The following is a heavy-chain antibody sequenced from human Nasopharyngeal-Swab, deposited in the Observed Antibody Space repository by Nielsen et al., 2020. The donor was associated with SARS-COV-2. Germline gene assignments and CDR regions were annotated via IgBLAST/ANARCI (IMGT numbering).Heavy chain of an antibody. V-gene: IGHV4-61*05. Sequence: SETLSLTCVVSGASISSRNNYWGWIRQSPGKGLEWIGHIFYSGSTTYNPSLRSRVTISVDTSKNQFSLRLSSVTAADTAVYFCARRGNSYGGNWFDSWGLGSLVVVSS. D-gene: IGHD2/OR15-2a*01. CDR1: GASISSRNNY. CDR2: IFYSGST. J-gene: IGHJ5*01. CDR3: ARRGNSYGGNWFDS.